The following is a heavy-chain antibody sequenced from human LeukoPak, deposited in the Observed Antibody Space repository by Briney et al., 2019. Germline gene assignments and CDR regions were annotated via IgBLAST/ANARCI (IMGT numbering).Heavy chain of an antibody. Sequence: GGSLRLSCAASGFTVSSNYMSWVRQAPGKGLEWVSVIYSGGSTYYTDSVKGRFTISRDNSKNTLYLQMNSLRAGDTALYYCARGRQLAARSALDVWGQGTTVIVSS. D-gene: IGHD1-1*01. CDR1: GFTVSSNY. V-gene: IGHV3-66*01. CDR2: IYSGGST. CDR3: ARGRQLAARSALDV. J-gene: IGHJ6*02.